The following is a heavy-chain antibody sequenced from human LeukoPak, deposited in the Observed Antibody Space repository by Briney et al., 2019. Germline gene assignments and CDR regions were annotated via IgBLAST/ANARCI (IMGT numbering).Heavy chain of an antibody. Sequence: TSETLSLTCAVYGGSFSGYYWSWIRQPPGKGLEWIGEINHSGSTNYNPSLKSRVTISVDTSKNQFSLKLNSVTAADTAVYYCAKSGYSGYDSNRIFDYWGQGTLVTVSS. CDR3: AKSGYSGYDSNRIFDY. V-gene: IGHV4-34*01. D-gene: IGHD5-12*01. CDR1: GGSFSGYY. CDR2: INHSGST. J-gene: IGHJ4*02.